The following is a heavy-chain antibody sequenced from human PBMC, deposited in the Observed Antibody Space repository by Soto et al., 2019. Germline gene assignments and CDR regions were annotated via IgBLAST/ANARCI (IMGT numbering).Heavy chain of an antibody. CDR1: APTVSNYG. J-gene: IGHJ4*02. CDR2: ISYDGNDK. CDR3: ARAISYFYASGSYFDY. V-gene: IGHV3-30*19. Sequence: QPGGSLRLSCVGSAPTVSNYGMHWVRQAPGKGLEWVALISYDGNDKYYADSVKGRFTISRDDSKNMLYLQMNRLRVEDTAVYYCARAISYFYASGSYFDYWGQGTRVTVSS. D-gene: IGHD3-10*01.